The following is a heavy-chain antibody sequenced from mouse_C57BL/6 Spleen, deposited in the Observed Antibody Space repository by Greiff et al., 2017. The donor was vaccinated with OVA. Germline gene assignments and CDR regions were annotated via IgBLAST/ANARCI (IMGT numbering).Heavy chain of an antibody. J-gene: IGHJ4*01. V-gene: IGHV1-64*01. D-gene: IGHD1-1*01. Sequence: QVQLQQPGAELVKPGASVTLSCKASGYTFTSYWMHWVKQRPGQGLEWIGMIHPNSGSTNYNEKLKSKATLTVDKSSSTAYMQLSSLTSEDSAVYYCARGSVLDYGSSYDYAMDYWGQGTSVTVSS. CDR2: IHPNSGST. CDR1: GYTFTSYW. CDR3: ARGSVLDYGSSYDYAMDY.